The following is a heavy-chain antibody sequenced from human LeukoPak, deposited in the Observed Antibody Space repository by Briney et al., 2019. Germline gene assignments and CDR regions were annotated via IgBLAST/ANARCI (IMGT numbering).Heavy chain of an antibody. Sequence: ASVKVSCKASGGTFISYAISWVRQAPGQGLEWMGGIIPIFGTANYAQKFQGRVTITADGSTSTAYMELSSLRPEDTAVYYCAXXXXXXXXXXXXXGGYYYYYYMDVWGKGTTVTIS. J-gene: IGHJ6*03. CDR1: GGTFISYA. CDR3: AXXXXXXXXXXXXXGGYYYYYYMDV. CDR2: IIPIFGTA. V-gene: IGHV1-69*13. D-gene: IGHD3-16*01.